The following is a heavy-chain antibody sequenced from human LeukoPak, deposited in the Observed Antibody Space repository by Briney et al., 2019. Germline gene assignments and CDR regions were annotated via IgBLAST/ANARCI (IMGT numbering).Heavy chain of an antibody. CDR1: GGSISSYY. CDR2: IYYSGST. V-gene: IGHV4-59*01. Sequence: PSETLSLTCTVSGGSISSYYWSWIRQPPGKGLEWIGYIYYSGSTSYNPSLKSRVTISVDTSENQFSLTLSSVTAADTAVYYCARDGSGSGWANWGQGTLVTVSS. CDR3: ARDGSGSGWAN. D-gene: IGHD6-19*01. J-gene: IGHJ4*02.